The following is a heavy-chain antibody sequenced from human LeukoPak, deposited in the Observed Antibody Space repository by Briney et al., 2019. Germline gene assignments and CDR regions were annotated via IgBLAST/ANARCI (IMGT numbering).Heavy chain of an antibody. J-gene: IGHJ6*03. CDR3: ARRVYCSGGSCYSDYYYYMDV. CDR1: GFTFSSYG. Sequence: PGGSLRLSCAASGFTFSSYGMNWVRQAPGKGLEWVSSISSSSYIYYADSVKGRFTISRDNAKNSLYLQMNSLRAEDTAVYYCARRVYCSGGSCYSDYYYYMDVWGKGTTVTVSS. CDR2: ISSSSYI. D-gene: IGHD2-15*01. V-gene: IGHV3-21*01.